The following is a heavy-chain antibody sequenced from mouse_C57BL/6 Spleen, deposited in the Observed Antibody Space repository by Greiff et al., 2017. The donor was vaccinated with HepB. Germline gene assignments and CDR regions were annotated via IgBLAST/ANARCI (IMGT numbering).Heavy chain of an antibody. J-gene: IGHJ4*01. D-gene: IGHD3-2*02. Sequence: QVQLQQSGAELARPGASVKLSCKASGYTFTSYGISWVKQRTGQGLEWIGEIYPRSGNTYYNEKFKGKATLTAEKSSSTAYMELRSLTSEDSAVYFCGRVAAQANAAYYDAMDYWGQGTSVTVSS. V-gene: IGHV1-81*01. CDR1: GYTFTSYG. CDR2: IYPRSGNT. CDR3: GRVAAQANAAYYDAMDY.